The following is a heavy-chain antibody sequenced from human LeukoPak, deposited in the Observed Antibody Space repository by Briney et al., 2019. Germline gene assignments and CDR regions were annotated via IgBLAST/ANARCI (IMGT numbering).Heavy chain of an antibody. V-gene: IGHV3-53*01. D-gene: IGHD6-19*01. CDR2: LHRSGDT. CDR1: GFTVSDNY. Sequence: GGSLRLSCAASGFTVSDNYMTWVRQAPGKGLEWVSLLHRSGDTIYADSVKGRFTISRDISKNTLSLQMNSLRAEDTAVYYCARARKYSGWDVYYFDYWGQGTLVTVSS. J-gene: IGHJ4*02. CDR3: ARARKYSGWDVYYFDY.